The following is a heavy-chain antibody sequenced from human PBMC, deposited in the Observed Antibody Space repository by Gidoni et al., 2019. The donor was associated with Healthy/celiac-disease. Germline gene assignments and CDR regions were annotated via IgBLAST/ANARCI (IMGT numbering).Heavy chain of an antibody. D-gene: IGHD3-22*01. CDR2: IYPGDSDT. CDR3: ARRAYYYDSSGYGGDDY. Sequence: EVQLVQSGAEVKKPGESLKISCKGSGYSFTSYWIGRVRQMPGKGLEWMGIIYPGDSDTRYSPSFQGQVTISADKSLSTAYLQWSSLKASDTAMYYCARRAYYYDSSGYGGDDYWGQGTLVTVSS. CDR1: GYSFTSYW. J-gene: IGHJ4*02. V-gene: IGHV5-51*01.